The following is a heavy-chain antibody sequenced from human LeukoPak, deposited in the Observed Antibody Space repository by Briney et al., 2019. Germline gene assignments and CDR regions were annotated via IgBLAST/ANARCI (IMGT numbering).Heavy chain of an antibody. CDR3: VTDYGGSSGAFDI. V-gene: IGHV3-21*01. CDR1: GFTLSSYA. Sequence: GESLILSCTGSGFTLSSYAMNWVRRAPGQGLEWVSSISSSSSDIYYTDSVKGRFTISRDNAKNSLYLQMNSLRAEDTAVYYCVTDYGGSSGAFDIRGQGTMVTVSS. CDR2: ISSSSSDI. D-gene: IGHD4-23*01. J-gene: IGHJ3*02.